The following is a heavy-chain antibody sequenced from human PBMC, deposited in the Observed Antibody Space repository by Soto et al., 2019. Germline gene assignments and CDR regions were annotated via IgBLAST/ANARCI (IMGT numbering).Heavy chain of an antibody. CDR2: INPNSGGT. J-gene: IGHJ6*02. CDR1: GYTFTDYF. CDR3: ARAEHTAIQYYYYYYGMDV. V-gene: IGHV1-2*02. Sequence: GASVKVSCKASGYTFTDYFMHWVRQAPGQGLEWMGWINPNSGGTNYAQKFQGRVTMTRDSSISTAYMGLSRLRSDDTAVYYCARAEHTAIQYYYYYYGMDVWGQGTTVTVSS. D-gene: IGHD5-18*01.